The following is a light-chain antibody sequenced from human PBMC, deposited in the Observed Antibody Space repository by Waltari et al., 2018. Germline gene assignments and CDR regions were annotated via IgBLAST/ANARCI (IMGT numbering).Light chain of an antibody. CDR1: SMYVAGYNY. CDR2: DVN. V-gene: IGLV2-14*03. CDR3: SSYRRSDIVV. J-gene: IGLJ2*01. Sequence: QSALTHPPSGSGSPGQSPTIPSTRTSMYVAGYNYVTWYQPHPGKAPKIMIYDVNDRPSGVSNRFSGSKSGNTASLTISGLQAEDEADYYCSSYRRSDIVVFGGGTKLTVL.